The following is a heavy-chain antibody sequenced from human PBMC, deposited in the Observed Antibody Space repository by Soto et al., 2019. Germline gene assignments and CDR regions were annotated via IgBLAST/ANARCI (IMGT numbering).Heavy chain of an antibody. CDR2: IYAGDSDT. V-gene: IGHV5-51*01. CDR3: ARSDSSGYSALRAFDI. Sequence: VESVKIFCKVSGYSFTSCWIVWVLQMPGKGLEWMGIIYAGDSDTRYSPSFQGQVTISADKSISTAYLQWSSLKASDTAMYYCARSDSSGYSALRAFDIWGQGTLVTVSS. J-gene: IGHJ3*02. D-gene: IGHD3-22*01. CDR1: GYSFTSCW.